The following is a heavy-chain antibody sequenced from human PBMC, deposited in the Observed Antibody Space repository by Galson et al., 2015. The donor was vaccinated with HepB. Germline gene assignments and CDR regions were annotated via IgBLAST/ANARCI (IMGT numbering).Heavy chain of an antibody. Sequence: SLRLSCAASGFTFSSYGLHWVRQAPGRGLEWVAVISSDGSNKYYADSVKGRFTISRDNSKNTLYLQMNSLRAEDTAVYYCARDRGSLAAAGYFDYWGQGTLVTVSS. D-gene: IGHD6-13*01. J-gene: IGHJ4*02. CDR3: ARDRGSLAAAGYFDY. V-gene: IGHV3-30*03. CDR2: ISSDGSNK. CDR1: GFTFSSYG.